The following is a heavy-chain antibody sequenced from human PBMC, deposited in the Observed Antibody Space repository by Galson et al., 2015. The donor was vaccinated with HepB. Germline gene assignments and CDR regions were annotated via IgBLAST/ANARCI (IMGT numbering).Heavy chain of an antibody. Sequence: SLRLSCAASGFTFSSYGMHWVRQAPGKGLEWVAVISYDGSNKYYADSVKGRFTISRDNSKNTLYLQMNSLRAEDTAVYYCAKDVGYYDRSNYAFDIWGQGTMVTVSS. J-gene: IGHJ3*02. V-gene: IGHV3-30*18. CDR2: ISYDGSNK. D-gene: IGHD3-22*01. CDR1: GFTFSSYG. CDR3: AKDVGYYDRSNYAFDI.